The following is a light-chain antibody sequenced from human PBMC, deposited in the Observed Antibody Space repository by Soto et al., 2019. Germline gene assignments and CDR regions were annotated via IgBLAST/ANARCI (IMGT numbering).Light chain of an antibody. CDR2: GNS. V-gene: IGLV1-40*01. J-gene: IGLJ1*01. Sequence: QSVLTQPPSVSGAPGQRVTISCTGSSSNIGAGYDVHWYQQLPGTAPKLLIYGNSNRPSGVPDRVSGSKSGTSASLSITGLQAEDEADYYCQSYDSSLSGHVFGTGTKVTVL. CDR1: SSNIGAGYD. CDR3: QSYDSSLSGHV.